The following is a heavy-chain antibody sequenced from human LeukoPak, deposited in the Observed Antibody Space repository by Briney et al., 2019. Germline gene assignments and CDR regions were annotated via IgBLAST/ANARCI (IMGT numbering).Heavy chain of an antibody. CDR3: ARDIDYDTSSPDY. D-gene: IGHD3-22*01. V-gene: IGHV3-23*01. CDR1: GFTFTSYA. Sequence: GGSLRLSCVASGFTFTSYAMSWVRQAPGKGLEWISAISADGRSTYHADSVKGRFTISRDNSKNTVYLQMNSLRAEDTAVYYCARDIDYDTSSPDYWGQGTLVTVSS. CDR2: ISADGRST. J-gene: IGHJ4*02.